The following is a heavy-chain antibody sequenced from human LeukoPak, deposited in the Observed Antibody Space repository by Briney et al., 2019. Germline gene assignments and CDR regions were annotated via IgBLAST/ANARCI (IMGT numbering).Heavy chain of an antibody. Sequence: GGSLRLSCAASGFTFDDYSMHWVRQAPGKGLEWVSLISWDGGSTYYADSVKGRFTISRDNAGNTLFLQMNSLYAEDTAVYYCARDYPPDCGQGTLVTVSA. CDR3: ARDYPPD. CDR2: ISWDGGST. J-gene: IGHJ4*02. CDR1: GFTFDDYS. V-gene: IGHV3-43*01.